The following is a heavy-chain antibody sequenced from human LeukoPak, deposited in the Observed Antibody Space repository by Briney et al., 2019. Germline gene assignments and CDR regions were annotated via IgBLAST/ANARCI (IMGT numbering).Heavy chain of an antibody. V-gene: IGHV6-1*01. J-gene: IGHJ3*01. D-gene: IGHD5-24*01. CDR2: TYYRSKWYN. CDR3: ARGASQLRAFDV. Sequence: SQTLSLTCAISGDSVSSNSAAWNWIRQSPSRGLEWLGRTYYRSKWYNDYAVSVKSRITTNPDTSTNHFSLQLNSVTPEDAAVYYCARGASQLRAFDVWGQGTMVTVSS. CDR1: GDSVSSNSAA.